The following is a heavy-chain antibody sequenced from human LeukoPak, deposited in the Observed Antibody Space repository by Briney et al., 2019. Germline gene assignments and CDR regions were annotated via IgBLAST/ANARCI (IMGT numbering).Heavy chain of an antibody. CDR2: VHHSGTA. D-gene: IGHD3-22*01. V-gene: IGHV4-59*01. CDR3: ASLGGYYESSSYSQLDAFDI. CDR1: NGSISNYF. J-gene: IGHJ3*02. Sequence: SETLSLTCTVSNGSISNYFWSWIRQPPGKGLEWIGYVHHSGTANYNPSLMSRVNISIDTSEYRLSLKLSSVTAADTALYYCASLGGYYESSSYSQLDAFDIWGQGIVVTVSS.